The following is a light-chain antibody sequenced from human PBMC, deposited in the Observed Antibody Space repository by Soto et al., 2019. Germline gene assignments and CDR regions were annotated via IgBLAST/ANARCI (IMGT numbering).Light chain of an antibody. CDR1: QSISCT. V-gene: IGKV3-15*01. Sequence: EIMMKHSPATLSVSPCGRATLSFSASQSISCTLAWYQQKPGQAPRLLIYGASTRATSFPARFSGSGSGTDFTLTISSLQSEDFAVYYCQQYNNWPWTFGQGTKVDI. CDR3: QQYNNWPWT. CDR2: GAS. J-gene: IGKJ1*01.